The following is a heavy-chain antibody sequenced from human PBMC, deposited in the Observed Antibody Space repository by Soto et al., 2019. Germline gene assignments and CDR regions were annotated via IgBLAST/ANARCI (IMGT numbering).Heavy chain of an antibody. J-gene: IGHJ5*02. CDR1: GGTFINYA. CDR2: DIRIFGAA. V-gene: IGHV1-69*01. Sequence: QVQLVQSAAQVRKPGSSVKVSCKISGGTFINYAISWLRQAPGQGLEWKGGDIRIFGAANLAQKFQGRVTITADESTSTVNMELSSLTSEDTAVYYCARGRSSPNFDPWGQGTLVTVSS. D-gene: IGHD6-6*01. CDR3: ARGRSSPNFDP.